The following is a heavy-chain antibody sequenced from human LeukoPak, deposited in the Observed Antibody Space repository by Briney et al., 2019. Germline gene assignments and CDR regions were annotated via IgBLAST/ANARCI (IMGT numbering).Heavy chain of an antibody. CDR3: AKEDLHYDILTGYYTTPYSFDS. CDR2: ISGSGGGT. D-gene: IGHD3-9*01. J-gene: IGHJ4*02. CDR1: GLTFSNYA. V-gene: IGHV3-23*01. Sequence: GGSLRLSCAASGLTFSNYAMSWVRQAPGKGLEWFSAISGSGGGTYNAASVKGRFTISRDNSRNTLFLQMNSLRAEDTAVYYCAKEDLHYDILTGYYTTPYSFDSWGQGTLVTVSS.